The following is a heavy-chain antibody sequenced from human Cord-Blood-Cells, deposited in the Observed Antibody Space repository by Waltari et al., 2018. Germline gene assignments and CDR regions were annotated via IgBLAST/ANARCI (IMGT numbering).Heavy chain of an antibody. CDR1: GGSFRGYY. D-gene: IGHD6-19*01. Sequence: QVQLQQWGAGLLQPSETLSLTCAVYGGSFRGYYWSWLRQPPGKGLEWIGEINHSGSTNYNPSLKSRVTISVDTSKNQFSLKLSSVTAADTAVYYCARGQWLRWQYYFDYWGQGTLVTVSS. CDR2: INHSGST. J-gene: IGHJ4*02. V-gene: IGHV4-34*01. CDR3: ARGQWLRWQYYFDY.